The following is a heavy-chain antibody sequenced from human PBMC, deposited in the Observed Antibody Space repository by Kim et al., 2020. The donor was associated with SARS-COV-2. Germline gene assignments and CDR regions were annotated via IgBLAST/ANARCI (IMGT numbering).Heavy chain of an antibody. Sequence: FQGRVTIPRDTSASTAYMELSSLRSEDTAVYYCARDRGAWQQLGYYGMDVWGQGTTVTVSS. CDR3: ARDRGAWQQLGYYGMDV. D-gene: IGHD6-13*01. J-gene: IGHJ6*02. V-gene: IGHV1-3*01.